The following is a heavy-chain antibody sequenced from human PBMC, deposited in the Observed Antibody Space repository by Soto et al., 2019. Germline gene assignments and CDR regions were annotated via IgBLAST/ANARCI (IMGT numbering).Heavy chain of an antibody. CDR2: MNPNSGNT. Sequence: ASVKVSCKASGYTFTSYDINWVRQATGQGLEWMGWMNPNSGNTGYPQKFQGRVTMTRNTSISTAYMELSSLRSEDTAVYYCATVYGEFTYFDYWGQGTLVTVSS. V-gene: IGHV1-8*01. CDR3: ATVYGEFTYFDY. D-gene: IGHD4-17*01. J-gene: IGHJ4*02. CDR1: GYTFTSYD.